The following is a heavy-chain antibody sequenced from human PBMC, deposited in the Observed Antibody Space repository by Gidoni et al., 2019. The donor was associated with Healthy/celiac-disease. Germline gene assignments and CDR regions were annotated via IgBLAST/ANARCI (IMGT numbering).Heavy chain of an antibody. V-gene: IGHV4-38-2*02. Sequence: QVQLQESGPGLVKPSETLSLTCPVSGYSLRSGYYWGWLRQPPGKGLKWIGRIYHRGSTYYNQSLKSGVTISVDTTKNQFALKLSSGTAADTAGYYCARGDSSAENWFDPWGQGTLLTVSS. CDR1: GYSLRSGYY. J-gene: IGHJ5*02. CDR2: IYHRGST. D-gene: IGHD6-25*01. CDR3: ARGDSSAENWFDP.